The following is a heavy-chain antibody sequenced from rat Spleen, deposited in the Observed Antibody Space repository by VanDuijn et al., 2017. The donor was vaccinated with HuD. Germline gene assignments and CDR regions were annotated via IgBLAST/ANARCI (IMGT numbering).Heavy chain of an antibody. CDR2: INTDGGST. Sequence: EVQLVETGGGLVQPGRSLKLSCVASGFTFSSYWMYWIRQAPGKGLEWVSSINTDGGSTYYPDSVKGRFTISRDNAANTVYLQMNSLSSEDTATYYCAKDKDGGYVMDAWGQGASVTVSS. J-gene: IGHJ4*01. CDR3: AKDKDGGYVMDA. V-gene: IGHV5-58*01. CDR1: GFTFSSYW. D-gene: IGHD1-11*01.